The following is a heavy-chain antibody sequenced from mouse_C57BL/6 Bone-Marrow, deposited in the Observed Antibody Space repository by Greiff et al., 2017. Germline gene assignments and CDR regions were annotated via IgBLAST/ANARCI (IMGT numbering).Heavy chain of an antibody. J-gene: IGHJ4*01. CDR3: TRWRAITAFYYYAMDY. CDR2: ISSGGDYI. V-gene: IGHV5-9-1*02. D-gene: IGHD2-4*01. Sequence: EVLLVESGEGLVKPGGSLKLSCAASGFTFSSYAMSWVRQTPEKRLEWVAYISSGGDYIHYADTVKGRFTTSRDNARNTLYLQMSSLKSEDTAMYYCTRWRAITAFYYYAMDYWGQGTSVTVSS. CDR1: GFTFSSYA.